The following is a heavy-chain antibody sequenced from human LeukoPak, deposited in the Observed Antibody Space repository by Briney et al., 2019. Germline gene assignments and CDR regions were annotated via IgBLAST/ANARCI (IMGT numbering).Heavy chain of an antibody. CDR1: GFTFSSYG. Sequence: GGSLRLSCAASGFTFSSYGMHWVRQAPGKGLEWVAFIRFDGTNKNYPDSVKGRFTISRDNSKNTVYLQMNSLRTEDTTVYYCARDPGLYCRSSSCLGDGFDIWGQGTMVTVSP. J-gene: IGHJ3*02. CDR2: IRFDGTNK. V-gene: IGHV3-30*02. CDR3: ARDPGLYCRSSSCLGDGFDI. D-gene: IGHD2-15*01.